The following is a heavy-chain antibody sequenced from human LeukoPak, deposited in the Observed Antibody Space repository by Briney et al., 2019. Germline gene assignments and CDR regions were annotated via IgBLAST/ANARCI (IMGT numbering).Heavy chain of an antibody. J-gene: IGHJ5*02. D-gene: IGHD6-19*01. CDR1: GGTFSSYA. CDR3: ARGGEQWLVQGNWFDP. Sequence: SVKVSCKASGGTFSSYAISWVRQAPGQGLEWMGGIIPIFGTANYAQKFQGRVTITADESTSTAYMELSSLRSEDTAVYYCARGGEQWLVQGNWFDPWGQGTLVTVSS. V-gene: IGHV1-69*13. CDR2: IIPIFGTA.